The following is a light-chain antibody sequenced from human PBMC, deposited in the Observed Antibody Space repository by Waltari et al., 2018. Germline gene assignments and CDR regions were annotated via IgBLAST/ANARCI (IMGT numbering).Light chain of an antibody. Sequence: DIQMTQSPASVSASAGDRVTITCRASQGISSWLAWYQQKLGKAPNLLIFAASSLQAGVPSRFSGGGSGTDFTLTINNLQPEDFATYYCQQTNSFPSTFGQGTKLEIK. V-gene: IGKV1-12*02. J-gene: IGKJ2*01. CDR3: QQTNSFPST. CDR2: AAS. CDR1: QGISSW.